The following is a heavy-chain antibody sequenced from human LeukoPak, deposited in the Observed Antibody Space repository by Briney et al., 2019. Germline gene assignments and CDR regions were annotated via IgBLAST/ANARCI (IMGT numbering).Heavy chain of an antibody. CDR1: GGSINSNNYY. CDR2: IYYSGSA. D-gene: IGHD3-22*01. CDR3: ARLKDYYDSSGYYLGAYFDY. Sequence: SETLSLTCTVSGGSINSNNYYWGWIRQPPGKGLEWIGSIYYSGSAYYNPSLKSRLTISVDTSKNQFSLKLSSVTAADTAVYYCARLKDYYDSSGYYLGAYFDYWGQGTLVTVSS. V-gene: IGHV4-39*07. J-gene: IGHJ4*02.